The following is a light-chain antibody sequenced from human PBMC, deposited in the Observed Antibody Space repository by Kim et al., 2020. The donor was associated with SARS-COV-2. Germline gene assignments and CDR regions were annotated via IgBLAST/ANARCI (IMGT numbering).Light chain of an antibody. CDR2: GNN. V-gene: IGLV6-57*01. Sequence: NFMLTQPHSVSESPGKTVTISCTRSGGSIASNSVQLYQQRPGSSPTTVTYGNNQRPSGVPDRFSGSTDSSSNSASLTISGLKPEDEADYYCQSFDSTIQVFGGGTKLTVL. CDR3: QSFDSTIQV. CDR1: GGSIASNS. J-gene: IGLJ2*01.